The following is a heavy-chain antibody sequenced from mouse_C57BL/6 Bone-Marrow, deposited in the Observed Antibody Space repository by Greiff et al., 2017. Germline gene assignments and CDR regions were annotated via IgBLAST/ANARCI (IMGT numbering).Heavy chain of an antibody. CDR2: IHPNSGST. CDR3: AVLFFAY. D-gene: IGHD1-1*01. V-gene: IGHV1-64*01. J-gene: IGHJ3*01. Sequence: QVQLQQPGAELVKPGASVKLSCKASGYTFTSYWMHWVKQRPGQGLEGIGMIHPNSGSTNYNEKFKSQATLPVDKSSSTAYMLLSSLTSEDSAVYYCAVLFFAYWGQGTLVTVSA. CDR1: GYTFTSYW.